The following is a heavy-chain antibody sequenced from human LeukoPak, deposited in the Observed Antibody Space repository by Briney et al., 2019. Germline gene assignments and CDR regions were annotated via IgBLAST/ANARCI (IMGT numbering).Heavy chain of an antibody. CDR1: GGSFSGYY. J-gene: IGHJ4*02. CDR3: ARQGMAAFDY. D-gene: IGHD5-24*01. Sequence: SETLSLTCAVYGGSFSGYYWSWIRQPPGKGLEWIGEINHSGSTNYNPSLKSRVTISVDTSKNQFSLKLSSVTAADTAVYYCARQGMAAFDYWGQGTLVTVS. V-gene: IGHV4-34*01. CDR2: INHSGST.